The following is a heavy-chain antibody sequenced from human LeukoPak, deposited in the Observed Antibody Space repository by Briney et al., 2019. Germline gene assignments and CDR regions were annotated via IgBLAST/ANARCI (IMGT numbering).Heavy chain of an antibody. CDR1: GFTSSTYY. CDR2: ISPSGDST. J-gene: IGHJ4*02. Sequence: GGSLRLSCAASGFTSSTYYMHWVRQAPGKGLEYVSAISPSGDSTYYTNSVKGRFTISRDNSKNTLFLQMGSLTAEDMAVYYCARGLYYGSGQYFFDYWGQGTLVTVSS. D-gene: IGHD3-10*01. CDR3: ARGLYYGSGQYFFDY. V-gene: IGHV3-64*01.